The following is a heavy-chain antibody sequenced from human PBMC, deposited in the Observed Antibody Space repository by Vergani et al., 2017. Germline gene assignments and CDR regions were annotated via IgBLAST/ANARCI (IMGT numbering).Heavy chain of an antibody. V-gene: IGHV5-10-1*01. CDR3: ARQVAVAGKWWGPYYYYGMDV. J-gene: IGHJ6*02. Sequence: EVQLVQSGAEVKKPGESLRLSCKGSGYSFTSYWISWVRQIPGKGLEWMGRSDPSDSYTNYSPSFQGHVTISADKSISTAYLQWSSLKASDTAMYYCARQVAVAGKWWGPYYYYGMDVWGQGTTVTVSS. CDR1: GYSFTSYW. CDR2: SDPSDSYT. D-gene: IGHD6-19*01.